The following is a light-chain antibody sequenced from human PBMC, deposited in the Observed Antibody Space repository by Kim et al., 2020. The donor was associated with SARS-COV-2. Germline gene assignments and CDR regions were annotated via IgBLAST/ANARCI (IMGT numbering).Light chain of an antibody. CDR2: DAS. J-gene: IGKJ2*01. Sequence: DIQMTQSPPTLSASIGDRVTMTCRASQSMSTSLAWYQQKPGKAPKLLIYDASTLKSGVPSRFSGSASGTDFTLTISSVQPDDFGTYYCQQYSSSSYTFGQGTKLEI. CDR3: QQYSSSSYT. CDR1: QSMSTS. V-gene: IGKV1-5*01.